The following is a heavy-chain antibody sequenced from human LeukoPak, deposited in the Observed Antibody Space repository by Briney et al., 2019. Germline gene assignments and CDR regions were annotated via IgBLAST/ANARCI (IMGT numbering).Heavy chain of an antibody. CDR1: GYTFTGYY. CDR3: APLLGYCSGGSCPSGGYRFQH. V-gene: IGHV1-2*02. Sequence: GASVKVSCKASGYTFTGYYVHWVRQAPGQGLEWMGWVNPHSGGTNYAQKFQGRVTMTRDTSISTAYMELSSLRSDDTAMYYCAPLLGYCSGGSCPSGGYRFQHWGQGTLVTVSS. D-gene: IGHD2-15*01. J-gene: IGHJ1*01. CDR2: VNPHSGGT.